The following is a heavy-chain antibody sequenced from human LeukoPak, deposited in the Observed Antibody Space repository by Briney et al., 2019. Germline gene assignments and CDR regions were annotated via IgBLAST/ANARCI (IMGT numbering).Heavy chain of an antibody. V-gene: IGHV4-59*01. D-gene: IGHD2-8*01. CDR3: ARERGYCTNGVCYPDAFDI. CDR2: IYYSGST. Sequence: SETLSLTCTVSGGSISSYYWSWIRQPPGKGLGWIGYIYYSGSTNYNPSLKCRVTISVDTSKNQFSLKLSSVTAADTAVHYCARERGYCTNGVCYPDAFDIWGQGTMVTVSA. CDR1: GGSISSYY. J-gene: IGHJ3*02.